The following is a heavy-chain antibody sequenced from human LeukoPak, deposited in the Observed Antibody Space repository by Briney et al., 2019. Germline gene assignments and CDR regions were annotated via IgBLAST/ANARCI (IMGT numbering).Heavy chain of an antibody. CDR1: GFTFSSYA. V-gene: IGHV3-30-3*01. CDR3: ARDLNVVVVAATEYPGY. D-gene: IGHD2-15*01. Sequence: PGRSLRLSCAASGFTFSSYAMHWVRQAPGKGLEWVAVISYDGSNKYYADSVKGRFTISRDNSKNTLYLQMNSLRAEDTAVYYCARDLNVVVVAATEYPGYWGQGTLVTVSS. J-gene: IGHJ4*02. CDR2: ISYDGSNK.